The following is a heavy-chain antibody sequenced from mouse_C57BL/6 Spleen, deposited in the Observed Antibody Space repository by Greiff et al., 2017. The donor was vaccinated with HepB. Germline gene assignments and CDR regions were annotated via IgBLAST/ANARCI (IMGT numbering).Heavy chain of an antibody. CDR1: GFSFNTYA. CDR2: IRSKSNNYAT. J-gene: IGHJ1*03. V-gene: IGHV10-1*01. CDR3: VRQSPYYYGSYWYFDV. Sequence: EVHLVESGGGLVQPKGSLKLSCAASGFSFNTYAMNWVRQAPGKGLEWVARIRSKSNNYATYYADSVKDSFTISRDDSESMLYLQMNNLKTEDTAMYYCVRQSPYYYGSYWYFDVWGTGTTVTVSS. D-gene: IGHD1-1*01.